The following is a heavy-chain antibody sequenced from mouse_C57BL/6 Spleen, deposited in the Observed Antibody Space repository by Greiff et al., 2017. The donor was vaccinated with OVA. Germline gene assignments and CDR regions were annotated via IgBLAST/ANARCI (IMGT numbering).Heavy chain of an antibody. V-gene: IGHV1-66*01. J-gene: IGHJ1*03. D-gene: IGHD2-2*01. CDR2: IYPGSGNT. CDR1: GYSFTSYY. CDR3: ARSGYDWYFDV. Sequence: VQLQQSGPELVKPGASVKISCKASGYSFTSYYIHWVKQRPGQGLEWIGWIYPGSGNTKYNEKFKGKATLTADTSSSTAYMQLSSLTSEASAVYYCARSGYDWYFDVWGTGTTVTVSS.